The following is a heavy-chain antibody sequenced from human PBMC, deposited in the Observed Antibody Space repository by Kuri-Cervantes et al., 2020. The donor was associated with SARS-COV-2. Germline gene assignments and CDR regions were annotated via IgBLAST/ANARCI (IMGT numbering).Heavy chain of an antibody. V-gene: IGHV3-11*06. D-gene: IGHD2-15*01. Sequence: GGSLRLSCATSGFTLSDYDMDRIRQAPGKGLEWVSYISSSTTYTNHADSVKGRFTISRDNAKNSLYLHMDSLRAEDSAVYSCARGGLCSGGSCYHYSYYMDVWGKGTTVTVSS. CDR1: GFTLSDYD. CDR3: ARGGLCSGGSCYHYSYYMDV. J-gene: IGHJ6*03. CDR2: ISSSTTYT.